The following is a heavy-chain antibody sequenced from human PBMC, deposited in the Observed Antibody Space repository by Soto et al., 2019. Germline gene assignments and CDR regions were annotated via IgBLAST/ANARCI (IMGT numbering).Heavy chain of an antibody. CDR1: GGTFSSYA. CDR2: IIPIFGTA. D-gene: IGHD5-18*01. CDR3: ASHRYGTANYYYYGMDV. Sequence: QVQLVQSGAEVKKPGSSVKVSCKASGGTFSSYAISWVRQAPGQGLEWMGGIIPIFGTADYAQKFQGRVTITADESTSTAYMELSSLISEDTAVYYCASHRYGTANYYYYGMDVWGQGTTVTVSS. J-gene: IGHJ6*02. V-gene: IGHV1-69*12.